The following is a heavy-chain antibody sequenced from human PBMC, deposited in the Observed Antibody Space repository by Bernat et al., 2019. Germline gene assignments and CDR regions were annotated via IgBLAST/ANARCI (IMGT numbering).Heavy chain of an antibody. CDR1: GFTFSSHG. CDR2: ISYDGRNK. CDR3: AKGYSGYDYAYDI. D-gene: IGHD5-12*01. Sequence: QVQLVESGGGVVQPGRSLRLSCAASGFTFSSHGIHWVHQAPGKGLEWVAVISYDGRNKYYADSVKGRFTISRDNSKNTLYLQMNSLRAEDTAVYYCAKGYSGYDYAYDIWGQGTMVTVSS. V-gene: IGHV3-30*18. J-gene: IGHJ3*02.